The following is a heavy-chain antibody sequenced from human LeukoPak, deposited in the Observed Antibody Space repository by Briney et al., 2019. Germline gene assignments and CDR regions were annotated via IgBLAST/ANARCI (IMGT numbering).Heavy chain of an antibody. CDR2: IWYDGSNK. CDR1: GFTFSSYG. CDR3: ARDGPKVAALYY. D-gene: IGHD6-19*01. Sequence: GGSLRLSCAASGFTFSSYGMHWVRQAPGKGLEWVAVIWYDGSNKYYADSVKGRFTISRDNSKNTLHLQMNSLRAEDTAVYYCARDGPKVAALYYWGQGTLVTVSS. V-gene: IGHV3-33*01. J-gene: IGHJ4*02.